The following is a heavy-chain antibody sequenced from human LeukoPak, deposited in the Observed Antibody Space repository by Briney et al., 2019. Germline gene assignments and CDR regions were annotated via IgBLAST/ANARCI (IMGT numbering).Heavy chain of an antibody. CDR2: IKEDGSEE. Sequence: PGGSLRLSCAASGFTFSRYWMTWVRQAPGKGLEWVANIKEDGSEEYYVDSVKGRFTISRDNSKNTLYLQMNSLRVEDSALYYCAKGQWELVYYYGMDVWGQGTTVTVSS. CDR1: GFTFSRYW. J-gene: IGHJ6*02. CDR3: AKGQWELVYYYGMDV. D-gene: IGHD4-23*01. V-gene: IGHV3-7*05.